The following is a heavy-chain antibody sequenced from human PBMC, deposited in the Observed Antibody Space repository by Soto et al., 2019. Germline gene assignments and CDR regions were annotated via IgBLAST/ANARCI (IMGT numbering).Heavy chain of an antibody. D-gene: IGHD3-22*01. J-gene: IGHJ3*02. Sequence: SSETLSLTCTVSGGSVSSGSYYWSWIRQPPGKGLEWIGYIYYSGSTNYNPSLKSRVTISVDTSKNQFSLKLSPVTAADTAVYYCASDSSGYEAFVIWGQGTMDTVSS. CDR1: GGSVSSGSYY. CDR3: ASDSSGYEAFVI. V-gene: IGHV4-61*01. CDR2: IYYSGST.